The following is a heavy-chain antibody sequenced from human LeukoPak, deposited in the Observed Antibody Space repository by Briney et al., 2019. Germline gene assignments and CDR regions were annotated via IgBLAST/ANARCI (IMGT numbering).Heavy chain of an antibody. Sequence: GASVKVSCKASGYTFTSYGISWVRQAPGQGLEWMGWINPNSGGTNFAQKFQGRVTMTRDTSISTVYMELNRLRSDDTAVYYCTRGVKRSQYYYDTTDFNYWYFNLWGRGTLVTVSS. CDR2: INPNSGGT. D-gene: IGHD3-22*01. V-gene: IGHV1-2*02. CDR1: GYTFTSYG. CDR3: TRGVKRSQYYYDTTDFNYWYFNL. J-gene: IGHJ2*01.